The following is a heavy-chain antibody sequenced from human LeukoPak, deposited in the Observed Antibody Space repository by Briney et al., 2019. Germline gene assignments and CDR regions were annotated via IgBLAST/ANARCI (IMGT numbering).Heavy chain of an antibody. V-gene: IGHV1-18*01. CDR1: GYTFTNYG. D-gene: IGHD5-24*01. Sequence: ASVTVSCKSSGYTFTNYGISWVRPARGQGLEWMGWISGYNGNTNYAQKVQGRVTMTTDTSTSSAYLELSSLRSEDTAVYYCARDNSVRDEAWWFNPWGQGTLVTVSS. CDR3: ARDNSVRDEAWWFNP. J-gene: IGHJ5*02. CDR2: ISGYNGNT.